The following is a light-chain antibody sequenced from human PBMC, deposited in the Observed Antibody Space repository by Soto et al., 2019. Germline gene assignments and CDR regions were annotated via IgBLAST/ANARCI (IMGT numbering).Light chain of an antibody. CDR1: YDISSS. V-gene: IGKV1-9*01. J-gene: IGKJ2*01. CDR3: QQISNYPYT. Sequence: DIQLTQSPSFLSASVEDRVTISCRASYDISSSLAWYQQEPGKPPKLLIYDSSTLQTGVPSRFKASGSGRKFTPTISGLQFGDLQTHFCQQISNYPYTFGQGTRLEIK. CDR2: DSS.